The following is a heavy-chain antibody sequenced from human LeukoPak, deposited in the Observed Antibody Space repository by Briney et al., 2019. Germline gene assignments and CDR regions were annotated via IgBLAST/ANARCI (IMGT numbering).Heavy chain of an antibody. CDR3: ARDLPYRGYTYDSPTVDY. D-gene: IGHD5-18*01. J-gene: IGHJ4*02. CDR1: GYTFSGYG. V-gene: IGHV1-18*01. CDR2: ISGYNAKT. Sequence: ASVTVSCKTSGYTFSGYGISWVRQAPGQGLEWMGWISGYNAKTNCAQKLQGRITMTTDTSTGTAYVELRSLRSDDTAVYYCARDLPYRGYTYDSPTVDYWGQGTLVTVSS.